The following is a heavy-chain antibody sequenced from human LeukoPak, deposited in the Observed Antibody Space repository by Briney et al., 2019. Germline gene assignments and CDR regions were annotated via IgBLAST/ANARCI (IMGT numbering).Heavy chain of an antibody. J-gene: IGHJ4*02. CDR1: GFTFSSYA. V-gene: IGHV3-30-3*01. Sequence: GVSLRLSCAASGFTFSSYAMHWVRQAPGKGLEWVAVISYDGSNKYYADSVKGRFTISRDNSKNTLYLQMNSLRAEDTAVYYCARGMNTAMGSFDYWGQGTLVTVSS. CDR2: ISYDGSNK. D-gene: IGHD5-18*01. CDR3: ARGMNTAMGSFDY.